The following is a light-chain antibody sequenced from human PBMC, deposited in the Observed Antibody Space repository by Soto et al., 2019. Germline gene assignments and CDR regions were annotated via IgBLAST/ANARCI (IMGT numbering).Light chain of an antibody. J-gene: IGKJ5*01. CDR3: QQYDNCPIT. Sequence: SPSPSTPSVSPKETDTFSCSASQSVSSSFLAWYQQKPGQAPRLLIYGASTRATGIPARFSGSGSGTEFTLAISSLQSEDFAVYYCQQYDNCPITFGQGTRLEVK. CDR1: QSVSSS. CDR2: GAS. V-gene: IGKV3-15*01.